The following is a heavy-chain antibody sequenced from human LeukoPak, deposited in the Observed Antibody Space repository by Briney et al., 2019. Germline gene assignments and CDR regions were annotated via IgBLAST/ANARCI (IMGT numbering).Heavy chain of an antibody. V-gene: IGHV1-18*01. CDR3: ASVYLHGMDV. J-gene: IGHJ6*02. CDR1: GYTFTSYG. Sequence: ASVKVSCKASGYTFTSYGISWVRQAPGQGLEWMGWISAYNGNTNYAQKLQGRVTMTRDTPTNTVYMEMSSLRIEDTAVYYCASVYLHGMDVWGQGTTVTVSS. D-gene: IGHD1-14*01. CDR2: ISAYNGNT.